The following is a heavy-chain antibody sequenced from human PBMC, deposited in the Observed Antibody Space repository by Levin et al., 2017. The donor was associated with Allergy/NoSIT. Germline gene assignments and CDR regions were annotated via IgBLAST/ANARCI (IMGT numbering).Heavy chain of an antibody. CDR2: IYYTGSS. J-gene: IGHJ5*02. CDR3: ARSSSLEWFDP. V-gene: IGHV4-39*02. Sequence: SETLSLTCTVSGCSIISTNYYWGWIRQPPGKGLEWIGSIYYTGSSHYNPSLQSRVTISVDTSKDHFPLNLSSVTAADTAVYYCARSSSLEWFDPRGQRTLVTVSS. CDR1: GCSIISTNYY. D-gene: IGHD3-3*01.